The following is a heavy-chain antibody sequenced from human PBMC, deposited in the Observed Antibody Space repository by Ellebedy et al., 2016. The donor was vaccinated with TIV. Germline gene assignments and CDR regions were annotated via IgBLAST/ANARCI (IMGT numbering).Heavy chain of an antibody. Sequence: MPSETLSLTCTVSDGSISSSSYYWSWIRQPPGKGLEWIGYIYYSGSTYYNPSLKSRVTISVDTSKNQFSLKLSSVTAADTAVYYCARVEWSLLVAFDIWGQGTMVTVSS. CDR2: IYYSGST. J-gene: IGHJ3*02. CDR1: DGSISSSSYY. V-gene: IGHV4-30-4*08. D-gene: IGHD2-8*01. CDR3: ARVEWSLLVAFDI.